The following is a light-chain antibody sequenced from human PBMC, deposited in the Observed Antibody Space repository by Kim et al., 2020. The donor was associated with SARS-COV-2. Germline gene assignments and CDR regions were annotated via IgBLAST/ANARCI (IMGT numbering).Light chain of an antibody. Sequence: GQRIYLSCSGGYSNIGGNPVTWYQQLPGSAPKLLIYANNQRPSGVPDRFSASKSGTSASLAISGVQSEDEADYYCAAWDDSLNGPLFGGGTQLTVL. CDR1: YSNIGGNP. V-gene: IGLV1-44*01. CDR2: ANN. CDR3: AAWDDSLNGPL. J-gene: IGLJ3*02.